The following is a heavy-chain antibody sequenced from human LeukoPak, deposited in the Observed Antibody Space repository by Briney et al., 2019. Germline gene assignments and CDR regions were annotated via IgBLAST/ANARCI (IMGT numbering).Heavy chain of an antibody. CDR2: ISSSGSTI. J-gene: IGHJ5*02. Sequence: GGSQRLSCAASGFTFSSYEMNWVRQAPGKGLEWVSYISSSGSTIYYADSVKGRFTISRDNAKNSPYLQMNSLRAEDTAVYYCARLPTMVRGVIPSFDPWGQGTLVTVSS. V-gene: IGHV3-48*03. CDR1: GFTFSSYE. D-gene: IGHD3-10*01. CDR3: ARLPTMVRGVIPSFDP.